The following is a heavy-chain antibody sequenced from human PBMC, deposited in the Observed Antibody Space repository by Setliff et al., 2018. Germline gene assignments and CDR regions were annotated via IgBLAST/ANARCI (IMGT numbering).Heavy chain of an antibody. CDR1: GGSISNYY. Sequence: SETLSLTCTVSGGSISNYYWSWIRQPAGKGLEWIGHIYIGGSANYNPSLKSRVTMSIDTSKNQFSLKLNSVTAADMAGYYCAREQWLDPPGYYYMDVWAKGTTVTVSS. J-gene: IGHJ6*03. D-gene: IGHD6-19*01. V-gene: IGHV4-4*07. CDR2: IYIGGSA. CDR3: AREQWLDPPGYYYMDV.